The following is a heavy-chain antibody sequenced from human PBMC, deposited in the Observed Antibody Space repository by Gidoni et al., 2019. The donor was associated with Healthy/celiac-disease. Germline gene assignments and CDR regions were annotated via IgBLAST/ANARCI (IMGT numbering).Heavy chain of an antibody. V-gene: IGHV3-30*18. CDR3: AKVDGSIAAPFDY. Sequence: QVQLVESGGGVVKPGRSLRLSCAASGFTFSSYGMHWVGQAPGKGLEWVAVISYDGSNKYYADSVKGRFTISRDNSKNTLYLQMNSLRAEDTAVYYCAKVDGSIAAPFDYWGQGTLVTVSS. J-gene: IGHJ4*02. CDR1: GFTFSSYG. CDR2: ISYDGSNK. D-gene: IGHD6-6*01.